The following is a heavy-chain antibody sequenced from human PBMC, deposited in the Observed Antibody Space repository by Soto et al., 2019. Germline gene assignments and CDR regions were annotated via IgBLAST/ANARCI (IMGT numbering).Heavy chain of an antibody. V-gene: IGHV4-30-2*01. Sequence: PSETLSLTCTVSGGSMSSEGYYWSWIRQPPGKGLEWVGYILHTGGTQYNPSLKSRVSMSVDKSKNQFSLHLTSVTAADTAVYYCARLQFGEGFDYWGQGALVTVSS. CDR1: GGSMSSEGYY. CDR3: ARLQFGEGFDY. J-gene: IGHJ4*02. CDR2: ILHTGGT. D-gene: IGHD3-10*01.